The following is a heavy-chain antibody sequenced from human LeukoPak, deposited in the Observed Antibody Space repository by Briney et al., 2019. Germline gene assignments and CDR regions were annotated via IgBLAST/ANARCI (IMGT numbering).Heavy chain of an antibody. CDR1: GLAFSYYD. D-gene: IGHD6-13*01. J-gene: IGHJ3*01. CDR2: IGTAGDT. Sequence: GGSLRLSCVASGLAFSYYDMHWVRQPTGKGLEWVSAIGTAGDTYYPDSVKGRFTISRENARKSLYLQMNNLRVGDAAVYYCATGGAPAGYAYHLWGQGTMVTVSS. V-gene: IGHV3-13*04. CDR3: ATGGAPAGYAYHL.